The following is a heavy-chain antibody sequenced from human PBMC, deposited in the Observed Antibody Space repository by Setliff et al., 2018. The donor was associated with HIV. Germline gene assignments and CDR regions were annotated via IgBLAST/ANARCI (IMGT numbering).Heavy chain of an antibody. V-gene: IGHV1-18*01. CDR2: ISAYNGNT. J-gene: IGHJ6*03. Sequence: GASVKVSCKASGYTFSSFGISWVRQAPGQGLEWMGWISAYNGNTKSAQNLQGRVTMTTDTSTSTAHMELGSLRSDDTAVYYCARDREYMDVWGKGTTVTVSS. CDR1: GYTFSSFG. CDR3: ARDREYMDV.